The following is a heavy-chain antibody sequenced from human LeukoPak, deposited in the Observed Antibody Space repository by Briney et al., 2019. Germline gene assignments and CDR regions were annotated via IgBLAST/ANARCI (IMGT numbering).Heavy chain of an antibody. D-gene: IGHD3-3*01. CDR2: INPNSGGT. CDR1: GCTFTGYY. J-gene: IGHJ5*02. CDR3: AREGDYDFWSGYYKGSQNWFDP. Sequence: GASVKVSCKASGCTFTGYYMHWVRQAPGQGLEWMGWINPNSGGTNYAQKFQGRVTMTRDTSISTAYMELSRLRSDDTAVYYCAREGDYDFWSGYYKGSQNWFDPWGQGTLVTVSS. V-gene: IGHV1-2*02.